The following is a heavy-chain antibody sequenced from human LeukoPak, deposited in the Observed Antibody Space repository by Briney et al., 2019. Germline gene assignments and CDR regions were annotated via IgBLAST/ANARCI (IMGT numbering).Heavy chain of an antibody. V-gene: IGHV3-7*01. Sequence: GGSLRLSCTASGFTFSSYWMSWVRQAPGKGLEWVANIKQDGSEKYYVDSVKGRFTISRDNAKNSLYLQMNSLRAEDTAVYYCARDTVYYDSSGYLDYWGQGTLVTVSS. CDR2: IKQDGSEK. CDR1: GFTFSSYW. J-gene: IGHJ4*02. CDR3: ARDTVYYDSSGYLDY. D-gene: IGHD3-22*01.